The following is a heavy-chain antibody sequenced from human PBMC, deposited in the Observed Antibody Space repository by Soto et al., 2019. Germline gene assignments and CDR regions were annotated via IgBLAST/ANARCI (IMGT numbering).Heavy chain of an antibody. Sequence: ASVKVSCKASGYTFTSYYMHWVRQAPGQGLEWMGIINPSGGSTSYAQKFQGRVTMTRDTSTSTVYMELSSLRSEDTAVYYCALPSTSGYDYLPPNYWGQGTLVTVSS. CDR2: INPSGGST. CDR1: GYTFTSYY. CDR3: ALPSTSGYDYLPPNY. V-gene: IGHV1-46*01. D-gene: IGHD5-12*01. J-gene: IGHJ4*02.